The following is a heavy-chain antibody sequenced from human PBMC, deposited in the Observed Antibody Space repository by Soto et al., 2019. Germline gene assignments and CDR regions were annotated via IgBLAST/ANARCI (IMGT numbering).Heavy chain of an antibody. Sequence: QVQLQESGPGLVKPSETLSLTCSVSGDSFINYYWSWIRQSPGKGLEWIGYIYYSGSTKYNPSLNSRVTMSVDTSKNQFSLKLSSVTAADTAVYYCAAYYDSSGYYSGFYYWGKGARVTVSS. V-gene: IGHV4-59*01. J-gene: IGHJ4*02. CDR2: IYYSGST. D-gene: IGHD3-22*01. CDR3: AAYYDSSGYYSGFYY. CDR1: GDSFINYY.